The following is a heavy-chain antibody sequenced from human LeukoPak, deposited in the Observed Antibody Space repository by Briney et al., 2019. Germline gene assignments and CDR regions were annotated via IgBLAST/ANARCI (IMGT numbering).Heavy chain of an antibody. CDR2: IEDRGNT. J-gene: IGHJ4*02. D-gene: IGHD3-22*01. CDR3: TTLYYYDTTGYYWRGFDY. CDR1: GGSISSNW. Sequence: PSGTLSLTCAVSGGSISSNWWSWVRQPPGKGLEWIGEIEDRGNTNYNPSLKSRVTISVDKSKNQFSLKLSSLTAADTALYFCTTLYYYDTTGYYWRGFDYWGQGALVTVSS. V-gene: IGHV4-4*02.